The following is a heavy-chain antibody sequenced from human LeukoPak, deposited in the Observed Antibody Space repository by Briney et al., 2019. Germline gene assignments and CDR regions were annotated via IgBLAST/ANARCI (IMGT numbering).Heavy chain of an antibody. CDR1: GFTFSSYA. V-gene: IGHV3-30*04. J-gene: IGHJ4*02. Sequence: GGSLRLSCAASGFTFSSYAMHWVRQAPGKGLEWVAVISYDGSNKYYADSVKGRFTISRDNSKNTLYLQMNSLRAEDTAVYYCARSNYGSGSYYPDFDYWGQGTLVTVSS. CDR2: ISYDGSNK. D-gene: IGHD3-10*01. CDR3: ARSNYGSGSYYPDFDY.